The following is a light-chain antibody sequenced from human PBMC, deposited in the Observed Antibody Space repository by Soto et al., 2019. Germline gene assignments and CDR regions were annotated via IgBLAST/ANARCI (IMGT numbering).Light chain of an antibody. CDR2: VAS. Sequence: AIQLTQSPSSLSASAGDRVTITCRASQDIRRALAWYQQKPGKAPKLLIYVASSLESGVPSRFSGSGTWTDFTLTISSLQPEDFATYYCQQFDTYPTFGPGTKVDLK. J-gene: IGKJ3*01. CDR1: QDIRRA. V-gene: IGKV1-13*02. CDR3: QQFDTYPT.